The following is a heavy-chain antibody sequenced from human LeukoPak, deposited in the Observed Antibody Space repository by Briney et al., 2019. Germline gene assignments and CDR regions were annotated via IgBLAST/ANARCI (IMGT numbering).Heavy chain of an antibody. D-gene: IGHD6-19*01. CDR1: GGSISSSSFY. Sequence: ASETLSLTCSVYGGSISSSSFYWGWIRQPPGKGLEWIGSINYSGSTYYNPSLKSRVTISVDTSKNQFSLKLSSVTAADTAVYYCARPGGAGWYYFDYWGQGTLVTVSS. V-gene: IGHV4-39*01. CDR3: ARPGGAGWYYFDY. CDR2: INYSGST. J-gene: IGHJ4*02.